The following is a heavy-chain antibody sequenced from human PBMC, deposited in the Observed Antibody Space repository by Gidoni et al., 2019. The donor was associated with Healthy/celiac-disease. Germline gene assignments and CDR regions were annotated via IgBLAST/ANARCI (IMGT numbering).Heavy chain of an antibody. V-gene: IGHV3-30-3*01. Sequence: QVQLVESGGGVVQPGRSLLLSCAASGFTFSRYAMHWVRQAPGKGREWVAVISYDGSNKDYADSVKGRFTISRDNSKNTLYLQMNSLRAEDTAVYYCARDLYCGGDCYIGMDVWGQGTTVTVSS. CDR3: ARDLYCGGDCYIGMDV. CDR1: GFTFSRYA. CDR2: ISYDGSNK. D-gene: IGHD2-21*02. J-gene: IGHJ6*02.